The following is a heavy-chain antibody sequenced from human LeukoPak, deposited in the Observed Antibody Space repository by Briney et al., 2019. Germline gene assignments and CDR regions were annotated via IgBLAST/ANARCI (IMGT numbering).Heavy chain of an antibody. CDR1: GFTFSSYE. CDR3: ATALDTAMAYDAFNI. J-gene: IGHJ3*02. Sequence: GGSLRLSCAASGFTFSSYEMNWVRQAPGKGLEWVSYISSSGSTTYYADSVKGRFTISRDNAKNTLYLQMNSLRAEDTAVYYCATALDTAMAYDAFNIWGQGTMVTVSS. V-gene: IGHV3-48*03. CDR2: ISSSGSTT. D-gene: IGHD5-18*01.